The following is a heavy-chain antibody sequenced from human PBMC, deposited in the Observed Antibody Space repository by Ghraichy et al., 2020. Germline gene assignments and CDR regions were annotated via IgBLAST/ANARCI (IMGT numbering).Heavy chain of an antibody. CDR3: AKDYYGSGNYGRIDY. CDR2: IPCDGNSE. Sequence: GGSLRLSCAASGFTFSNCAMHWVRQAPGKGLEWVAIIPCDGNSEYYADSVKGRFTISRDNSKNTVYLEMSTLRPEDTAVYYCAKDYYGSGNYGRIDYWGHGTLVTVTS. CDR1: GFTFSNCA. J-gene: IGHJ4*01. V-gene: IGHV3-30*18. D-gene: IGHD3-10*01.